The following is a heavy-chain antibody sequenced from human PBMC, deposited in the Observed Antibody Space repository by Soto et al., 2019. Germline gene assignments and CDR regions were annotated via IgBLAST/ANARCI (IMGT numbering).Heavy chain of an antibody. D-gene: IGHD3-22*01. V-gene: IGHV1-8*01. CDR1: GYTFTNYD. CDR3: TSPGESHYDASGYYPLDN. CDR2: MNPKSGNT. J-gene: IGHJ4*02. Sequence: QVQLVQSGAEVREPGASVKVSCKASGYTFTNYDINWVRQTTGQGLEWMGWMNPKSGNTGYAQKFQGRVTMTRTTSISTAYLELSSLRSEDSAVYYCTSPGESHYDASGYYPLDNWGQGTLVTVSS.